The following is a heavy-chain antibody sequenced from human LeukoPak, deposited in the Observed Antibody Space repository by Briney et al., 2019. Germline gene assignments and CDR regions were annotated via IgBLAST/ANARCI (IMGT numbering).Heavy chain of an antibody. D-gene: IGHD3-22*01. CDR2: INYSGKT. CDR1: GGAVSGGSITSSDYY. Sequence: SETLSLTCSVSGGAVSGGSITSSDYYWGWIRQPPGKGQEWMGSINYSGKTYYSPSLKSRISISVDTAKNEFSLKLHSVTAADTAVYFCARQSSSGDYFNYWGQGTLVTVSA. J-gene: IGHJ4*02. CDR3: ARQSSSGDYFNY. V-gene: IGHV4-39*01.